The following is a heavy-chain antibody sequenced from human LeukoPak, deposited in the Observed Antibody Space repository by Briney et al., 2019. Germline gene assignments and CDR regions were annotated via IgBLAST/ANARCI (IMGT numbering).Heavy chain of an antibody. D-gene: IGHD6-13*01. CDR2: IRYDGSNK. Sequence: GGSLRLSCAASGFTFSSYGMHWVRQAPGKGLEWVAFIRYDGSNKYYADSVKGRFTISRDNSKNTLYLLMNSLRAEDTAVYYCAKPDDSSSWYYFDYWGQGTLVTVSS. CDR3: AKPDDSSSWYYFDY. V-gene: IGHV3-30*02. J-gene: IGHJ4*02. CDR1: GFTFSSYG.